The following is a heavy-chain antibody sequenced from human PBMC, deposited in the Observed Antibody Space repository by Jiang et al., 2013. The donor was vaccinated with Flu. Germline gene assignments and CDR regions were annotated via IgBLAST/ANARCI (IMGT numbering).Heavy chain of an antibody. CDR2: ISSSSSYI. Sequence: VQLVESGGGLVKPGGSLRLSCAASGFTFSSYSMNWVRQAPGKGLEWVSSISSSSSYIYYADSVKGRFTISRDNAKNSLYLQMNSLRAEDTAVYYCARGGAIAPLPGYWGQGTLVTVSS. J-gene: IGHJ4*02. D-gene: IGHD6-13*01. V-gene: IGHV3-21*01. CDR3: ARGGAIAPLPGY. CDR1: GFTFSSYS.